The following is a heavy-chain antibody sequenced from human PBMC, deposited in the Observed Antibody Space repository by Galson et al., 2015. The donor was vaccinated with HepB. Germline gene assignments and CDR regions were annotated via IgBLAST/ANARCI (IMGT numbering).Heavy chain of an antibody. Sequence: SLRLSCAASGFTFNFFDMHWVRQAPGKGLEWVAFISHDDSKTFAADSMKGRFTISRDNSKDAMFLHVNSLRPEDTAVYYCAREVRFSDAFDVWGQGTMVTVSS. D-gene: IGHD4/OR15-4a*01. CDR2: ISHDDSKT. CDR1: GFTFNFFD. CDR3: AREVRFSDAFDV. V-gene: IGHV3-30*03. J-gene: IGHJ3*01.